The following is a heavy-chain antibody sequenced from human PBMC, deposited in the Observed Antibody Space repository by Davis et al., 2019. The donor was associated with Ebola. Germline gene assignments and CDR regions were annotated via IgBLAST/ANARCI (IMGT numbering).Heavy chain of an antibody. D-gene: IGHD2-21*02. Sequence: ASVKVSCKASGYTFTSYGISWVRQAPGQGLEWMGWISAYNGNTNYAQKLQGRVTMTTDTSTSTAYMELSSLRSEDTAVYYCARDPKQIVVVTAPSANWFDPWGQGTLVTVSS. CDR1: GYTFTSYG. J-gene: IGHJ5*02. V-gene: IGHV1-18*01. CDR3: ARDPKQIVVVTAPSANWFDP. CDR2: ISAYNGNT.